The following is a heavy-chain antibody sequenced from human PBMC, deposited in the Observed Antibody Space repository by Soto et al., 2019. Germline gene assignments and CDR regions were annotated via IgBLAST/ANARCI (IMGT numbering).Heavy chain of an antibody. CDR3: ARVGDSSGYHTYYFDY. CDR1: GGSISSYY. Sequence: PSETLSLTCTVSGGSISSYYWSWIRQPPGKGLEWIGYIYYSGSTNYNPSLKSRVTISVDTSKNQFSLKLSSVTAADTAVYYCARVGDSSGYHTYYFDYWGQGTLVTVS. V-gene: IGHV4-59*08. J-gene: IGHJ4*02. CDR2: IYYSGST. D-gene: IGHD3-22*01.